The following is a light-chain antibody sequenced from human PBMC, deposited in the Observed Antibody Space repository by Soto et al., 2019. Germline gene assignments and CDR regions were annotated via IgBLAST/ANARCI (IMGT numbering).Light chain of an antibody. V-gene: IGKV3-11*01. CDR3: QQRSNWPVT. J-gene: IGKJ5*01. Sequence: FVVTQSPDTLSLSPGDTATLSCRASQSVSSSVAWYQHKPGQSPRLVVYSGYKRSPGVPARFSGSGSGTDFTLTISSLEPEDFAVYYCQQRSNWPVTFGQGTRLEIK. CDR2: SGY. CDR1: QSVSSS.